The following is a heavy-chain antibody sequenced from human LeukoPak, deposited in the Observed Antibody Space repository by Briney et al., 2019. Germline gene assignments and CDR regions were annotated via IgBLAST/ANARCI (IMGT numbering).Heavy chain of an antibody. D-gene: IGHD6-19*01. CDR1: GFTFNNYA. CDR3: AREPSGWYYFDY. J-gene: IGHJ4*02. Sequence: GGSLRLSCAASGFTFNNYAMHWVRQAPGKGLEWVAVISCGGSNKYYADSVKGRFTVSRDNSENTLYLQMTSLRADDTAVYYCAREPSGWYYFDYWGQGTLVTVSS. CDR2: ISCGGSNK. V-gene: IGHV3-30-3*01.